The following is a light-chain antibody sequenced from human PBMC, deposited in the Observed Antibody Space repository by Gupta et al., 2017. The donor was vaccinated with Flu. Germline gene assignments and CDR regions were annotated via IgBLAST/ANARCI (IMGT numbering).Light chain of an antibody. Sequence: DIQMTQSPSSLSASVGDRVTITCRASQSISNYLNWYQQKPGKAPKLLIHAASRVQSGVPSSFSGSGSGTDFNLTISRLQPEDIATYYCQHRDCSPNTFGQGTKLDIK. CDR3: QHRDCSPNT. CDR1: QSISNY. CDR2: AAS. V-gene: IGKV1-39*01. J-gene: IGKJ2*01.